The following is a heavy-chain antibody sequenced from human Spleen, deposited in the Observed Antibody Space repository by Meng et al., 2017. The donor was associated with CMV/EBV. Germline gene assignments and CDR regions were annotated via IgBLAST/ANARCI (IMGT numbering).Heavy chain of an antibody. CDR2: ISGSGGST. J-gene: IGHJ4*02. CDR3: AKDRIAARNFDY. D-gene: IGHD6-6*01. CDR1: GFTFISYA. V-gene: IGHV3-23*01. Sequence: CAASGFTFISYAMSWVRQAPGKGLEWVSAISGSGGSTSYADSVKGRFTISRDNSKNTLYLQMNSLRAEDTAVYYCAKDRIAARNFDYWGQGTLVTVSS.